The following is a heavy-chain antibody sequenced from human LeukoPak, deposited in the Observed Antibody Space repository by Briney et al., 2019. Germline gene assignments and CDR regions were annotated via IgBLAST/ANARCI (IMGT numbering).Heavy chain of an antibody. J-gene: IGHJ6*04. CDR2: MVPIYGTA. CDR1: VCTFNNNH. D-gene: IGHD3-22*01. V-gene: IGHV1-69*06. Sequence: SVKVSCKAAVCTFNNNHFYWVRQTPGQGLEWMGGMVPIYGTANYGRNFHGRVTITADRSTSTVYMELNSLRSEDTAVYYCAMIGVAVNYYYYGMDVWGKGTTVTVSS. CDR3: AMIGVAVNYYYYGMDV.